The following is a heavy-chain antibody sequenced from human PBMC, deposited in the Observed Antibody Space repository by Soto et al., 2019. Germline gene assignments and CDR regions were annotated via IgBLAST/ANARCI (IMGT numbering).Heavy chain of an antibody. J-gene: IGHJ4*02. CDR3: ARGGWKLFDY. CDR2: FYYSGST. CDR1: GGSISSYY. D-gene: IGHD6-19*01. Sequence: SGTLSLTCTVSGGSISSYYWSWIRQPPGKGLEWIGCFYYSGSTNYNPSLKSRVTISVDTSKKQFSLKLSSVTAADTAVYYCARGGWKLFDYWGQGTLVTVS. V-gene: IGHV4-59*01.